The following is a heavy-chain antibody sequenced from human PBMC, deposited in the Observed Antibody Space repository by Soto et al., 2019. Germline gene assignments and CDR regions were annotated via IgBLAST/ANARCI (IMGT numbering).Heavy chain of an antibody. CDR3: AHYFYILVDDAFDI. J-gene: IGHJ3*02. CDR2: IYWDADK. V-gene: IGHV2-5*02. D-gene: IGHD2-8*02. Sequence: QITLKESGPTLVKPTQTLTLTCTFSGFSLSTSGVGVGWIRQPPGKALEWLALIYWDADKRYSPSLKSRLPITQDTSKNQVVLTLTNMDPVDTATYYCAHYFYILVDDAFDIWGQGTMVTVSS. CDR1: GFSLSTSGVG.